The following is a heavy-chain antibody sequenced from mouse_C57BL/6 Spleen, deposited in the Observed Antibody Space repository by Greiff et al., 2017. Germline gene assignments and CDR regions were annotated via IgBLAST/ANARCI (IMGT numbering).Heavy chain of an antibody. CDR1: GYTFTDYN. D-gene: IGHD1-1*01. Sequence: EVQLVESGPELVKPGASVKIPCKASGYTFTDYNMDWVKQSHGKSLEWIGDINPNNGGTIYNQKFKGKATLTVDKASSTAYMELRSLTSEDTAVYYCARIYDYGSSRSYWYFDVWGTGTTVTVSS. V-gene: IGHV1-18*01. CDR3: ARIYDYGSSRSYWYFDV. CDR2: INPNNGGT. J-gene: IGHJ1*03.